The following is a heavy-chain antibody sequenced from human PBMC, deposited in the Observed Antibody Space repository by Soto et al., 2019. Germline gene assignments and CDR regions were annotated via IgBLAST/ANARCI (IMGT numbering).Heavy chain of an antibody. J-gene: IGHJ4*02. CDR1: GFNFDDSA. V-gene: IGHV3-9*01. CDR3: AKGRSSMIVVVMDY. Sequence: EVQLVESGGALVQPGRSLRLSCVASGFNFDDSAMNWVRQVPGKGLEWVSGITWNSGHILYADSVKGRFTISRDNAKKSLYLELNSLRPEDTALYYWAKGRSSMIVVVMDYWGQGTPVTVSS. CDR2: ITWNSGHI. D-gene: IGHD3-22*01.